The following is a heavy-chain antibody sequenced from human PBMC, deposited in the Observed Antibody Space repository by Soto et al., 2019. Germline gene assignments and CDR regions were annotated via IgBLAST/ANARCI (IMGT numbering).Heavy chain of an antibody. Sequence: QVQLVQSGAEVKKPGSSVRVSCKASGDTFTFYSINWVRQAPGLGLEWMGRINPILSMSNYAQRFQGRVTMTADKSTSTAYMGLSSLRSEDTAMYYCASIYGSGYRAFDYWGQGALVTVSS. CDR1: GDTFTFYS. CDR3: ASIYGSGYRAFDY. J-gene: IGHJ4*02. V-gene: IGHV1-69*02. CDR2: INPILSMS. D-gene: IGHD3-10*01.